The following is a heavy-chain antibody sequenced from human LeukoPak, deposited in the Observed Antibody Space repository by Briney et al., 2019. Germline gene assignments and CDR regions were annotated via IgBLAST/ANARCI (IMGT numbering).Heavy chain of an antibody. Sequence: PGGSLRLSCAASGFTFSSYGMHWVRQAPGKGLEWVAFIRYDGSNKYYADSVKGRFTISRDNSKNTLYLQMNSLRAEDTAVYYCARDRLPDSPPNDAFDIWGQGTMVTVSS. CDR2: IRYDGSNK. CDR1: GFTFSSYG. D-gene: IGHD2-21*01. CDR3: ARDRLPDSPPNDAFDI. V-gene: IGHV3-30*02. J-gene: IGHJ3*02.